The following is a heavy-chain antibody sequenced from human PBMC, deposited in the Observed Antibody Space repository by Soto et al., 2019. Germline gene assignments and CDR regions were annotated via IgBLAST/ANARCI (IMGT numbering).Heavy chain of an antibody. CDR2: IYHSGST. J-gene: IGHJ5*02. D-gene: IGHD3-3*01. CDR3: ARCVRFLEWLPKNWFDP. Sequence: SETLSLTCAVSGGSISSSNWWSWVRQPPGKGLEWIGEIYHSGSTNYNPSLKSRVTISVDTSKNQFSLKLSSVTAADTAVYYCARCVRFLEWLPKNWFDPWGQGTLVT. V-gene: IGHV4-4*02. CDR1: GGSISSSNW.